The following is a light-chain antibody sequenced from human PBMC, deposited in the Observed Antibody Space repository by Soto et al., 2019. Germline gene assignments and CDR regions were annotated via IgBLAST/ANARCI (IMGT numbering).Light chain of an antibody. V-gene: IGKV3-20*01. Sequence: DIVMTQSPATLSVSPGGRATLSCRASQSVSNNYLAWYQQKPGQAPRLLIYDASSRATGIPDRFSGGGSGTDFTLTISRLEPEDFAVYYCQQFSSYPLTFGGGTKVDI. CDR2: DAS. J-gene: IGKJ4*01. CDR1: QSVSNNY. CDR3: QQFSSYPLT.